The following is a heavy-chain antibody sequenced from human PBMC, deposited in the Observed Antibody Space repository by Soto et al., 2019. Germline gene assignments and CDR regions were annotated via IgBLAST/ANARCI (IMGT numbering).Heavy chain of an antibody. D-gene: IGHD5-18*01. CDR3: ASHRITAMAQSDY. CDR2: IYYSGST. J-gene: IGHJ4*02. V-gene: IGHV4-39*01. Sequence: SETLSLTCTVSGGSISSSSYYWGWIRQPPGKGLEWIGSIYYSGSTYYNPSLKSRVTISVDTSKNQFSLKLSSVTAADTAVYYCASHRITAMAQSDYGGQGTLVTVSS. CDR1: GGSISSSSYY.